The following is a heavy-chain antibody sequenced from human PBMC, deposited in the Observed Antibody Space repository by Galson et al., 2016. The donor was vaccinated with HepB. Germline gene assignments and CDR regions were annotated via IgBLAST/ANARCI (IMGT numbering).Heavy chain of an antibody. V-gene: IGHV3-7*01. J-gene: IGHJ4*02. D-gene: IGHD2-15*01. CDR1: TFTFSNYW. Sequence: SLRLSCADSTFTFSNYWMTWVRQAPGKGLEWVANIKPDGSEKDYVDSVKGRFTISRDNAKNSLYLQMNSLRAEDTAVYYCARRSCTAGSCYSASYLCFDSWGQGTLVTVSS. CDR2: IKPDGSEK. CDR3: ARRSCTAGSCYSASYLCFDS.